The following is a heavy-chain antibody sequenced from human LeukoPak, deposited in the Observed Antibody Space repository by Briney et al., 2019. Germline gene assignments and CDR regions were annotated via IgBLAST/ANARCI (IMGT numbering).Heavy chain of an antibody. J-gene: IGHJ4*02. CDR1: GFTFSSYS. CDR3: ARAHNLKYGTFDY. V-gene: IGHV3-21*01. D-gene: IGHD1-20*01. CDR2: ISSSSSYI. Sequence: KTGGSLRLSCAASGFTFSSYSMNWVRQAPGKGLEWVSCISSSSSYIYNADSVKGRFTISRDNAKNSLYLQMNSLRVEDTAVYYCARAHNLKYGTFDYWGQGTLVTVSS.